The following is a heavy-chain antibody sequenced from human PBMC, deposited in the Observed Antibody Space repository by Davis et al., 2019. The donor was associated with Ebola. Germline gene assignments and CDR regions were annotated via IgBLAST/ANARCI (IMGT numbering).Heavy chain of an antibody. D-gene: IGHD5-18*01. CDR2: ISYDGSNK. J-gene: IGHJ4*02. CDR1: GFTFSSYA. V-gene: IGHV3-30-3*01. CDR3: ARDGILPYEYSYGLDY. Sequence: GESLKISCAASGFTFSSYAMSWVRQAPGKGLEWVAVISYDGSNKYYADSVKGRFTISRDNSKNTLYLQMNSLRAEDTAVYYCARDGILPYEYSYGLDYWGQGTLVTVSS.